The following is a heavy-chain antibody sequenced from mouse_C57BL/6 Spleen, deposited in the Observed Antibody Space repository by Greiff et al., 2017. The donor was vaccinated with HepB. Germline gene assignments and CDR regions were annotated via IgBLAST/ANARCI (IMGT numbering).Heavy chain of an antibody. D-gene: IGHD2-1*01. Sequence: QVQLQQPGAELVKPGASVKLSCKASGYTFTSYWMQWVKQRPGQGLEWIGEIDPSDSYTNYNQKFKGKATLTVDTSSSTAYMQLSSLTSEDSAVYYCARMAYGNVDYWGQGTTLTVSS. CDR2: IDPSDSYT. V-gene: IGHV1-50*01. CDR1: GYTFTSYW. J-gene: IGHJ2*01. CDR3: ARMAYGNVDY.